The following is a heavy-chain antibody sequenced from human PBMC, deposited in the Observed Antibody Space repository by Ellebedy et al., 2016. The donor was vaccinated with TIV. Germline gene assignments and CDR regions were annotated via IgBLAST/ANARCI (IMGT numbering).Heavy chain of an antibody. J-gene: IGHJ6*02. Sequence: GESLKISXAASGFTFSSSWMTWFRQAPGKGLEWVANINQDGSEKNYVDSVKGRFTISRDNAENSLYLQVNSLRAEDTAIYYCARPFGGYSRYYYGMDVWGQGTTVTVSS. CDR2: INQDGSEK. CDR3: ARPFGGYSRYYYGMDV. V-gene: IGHV3-7*01. CDR1: GFTFSSSW. D-gene: IGHD1-26*01.